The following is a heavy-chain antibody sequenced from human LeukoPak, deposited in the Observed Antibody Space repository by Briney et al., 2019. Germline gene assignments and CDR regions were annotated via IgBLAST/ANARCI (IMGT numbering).Heavy chain of an antibody. D-gene: IGHD3-3*01. CDR1: GDSISSSSYY. CDR2: IYYSGNT. CDR3: GRDSLRSGNYMDV. V-gene: IGHV4-39*02. J-gene: IGHJ6*03. Sequence: SETLSLTCTVSGDSISSSSYYWGWIRQPPGKGLEWIASIYYSGNTCYNPSLKSRVTISVDTSNNQFSLKLTSVTAADTAVYYCGRDSLRSGNYMDVWGKGTTVTVSS.